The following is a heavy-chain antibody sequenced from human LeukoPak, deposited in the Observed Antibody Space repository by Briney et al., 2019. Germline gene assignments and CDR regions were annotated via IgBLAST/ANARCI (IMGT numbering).Heavy chain of an antibody. CDR1: GFTFSSYW. Sequence: GGSLRLSCAASGFTFSSYWMHWVRQAPGKGLEWVSSISSSSSYVYYADSLKGRFTISRDNAKNSLYLQMNSLRAEDTAVYYCARDQRYGDYQDYWGQGTLVTVSS. V-gene: IGHV3-21*01. CDR3: ARDQRYGDYQDY. D-gene: IGHD4-17*01. J-gene: IGHJ4*02. CDR2: ISSSSSYV.